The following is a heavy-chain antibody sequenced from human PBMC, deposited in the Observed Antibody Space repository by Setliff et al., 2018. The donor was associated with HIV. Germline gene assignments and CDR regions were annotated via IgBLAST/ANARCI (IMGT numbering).Heavy chain of an antibody. CDR1: GFTFSTFA. CDR2: ISYDGSRT. J-gene: IGHJ6*03. D-gene: IGHD2-15*01. Sequence: LRLSCVASGFTFSTFAMHWVRQAPGKGLEWVSVISYDGSRTYYADSVKGRFTISRDNSKNTLYLQMNSLRAEDTAVYYCARIGRTPYYYYYMDVWGKGTTVTVSS. V-gene: IGHV3-30*01. CDR3: ARIGRTPYYYYYMDV.